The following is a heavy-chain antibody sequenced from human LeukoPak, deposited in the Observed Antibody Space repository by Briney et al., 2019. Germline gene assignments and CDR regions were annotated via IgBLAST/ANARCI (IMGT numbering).Heavy chain of an antibody. Sequence: SVKVSCKASGGTFSSYAISWVRQAPGQGLEWMGGIIPIFGTANYAQKFQGRVTITADESTSTAYMELSSLRSEDTAVYYCARQDGYCSGGSCYSRYYYYYMDVWGKGTTVTVSS. D-gene: IGHD2-15*01. V-gene: IGHV1-69*13. CDR2: IIPIFGTA. J-gene: IGHJ6*03. CDR3: ARQDGYCSGGSCYSRYYYYYMDV. CDR1: GGTFSSYA.